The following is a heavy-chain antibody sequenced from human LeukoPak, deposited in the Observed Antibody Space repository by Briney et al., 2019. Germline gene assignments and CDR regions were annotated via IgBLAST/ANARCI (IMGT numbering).Heavy chain of an antibody. V-gene: IGHV1-2*02. Sequence: ASVKVSCKASGYTFTDYYLHWVRQAPGQGPEWMGWINPNSGGTNYAQKFQGRVTVTRDTSISTAYMELSRLRSDDTAMYYCARANGYCCGFDYWGQGTLVTVSS. CDR2: INPNSGGT. D-gene: IGHD5-18*01. CDR1: GYTFTDYY. CDR3: ARANGYCCGFDY. J-gene: IGHJ4*02.